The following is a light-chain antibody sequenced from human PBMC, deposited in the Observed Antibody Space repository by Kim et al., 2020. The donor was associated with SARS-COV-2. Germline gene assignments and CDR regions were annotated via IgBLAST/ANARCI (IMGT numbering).Light chain of an antibody. Sequence: VTISCYGSSSNVGSNTVTWYNHRPGTAPKLLIFDTRQRPSGVPDRLSGSKSGTSASLAISGLQSEDEGDYYCAAWDDSLNGHVVFGGGTKVTVL. CDR3: AAWDDSLNGHVV. J-gene: IGLJ2*01. V-gene: IGLV1-44*01. CDR2: DTR. CDR1: SSNVGSNT.